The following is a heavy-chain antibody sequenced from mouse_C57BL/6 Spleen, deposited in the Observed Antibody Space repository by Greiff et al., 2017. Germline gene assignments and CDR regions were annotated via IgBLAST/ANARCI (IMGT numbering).Heavy chain of an antibody. CDR1: GYTFTSYW. J-gene: IGHJ3*01. D-gene: IGHD1-3*01. Sequence: QVQLQQPGAELVKPGASVKMSCKASGYTFTSYWITWVKQRPGQGLEWIGDIYPGSGSTNYNEKFKSKATLTVDTSSSTAYMQLSSLTSEDSAVYYCARSGLRQWAWFAYWGQGTLVTVSA. CDR2: IYPGSGST. CDR3: ARSGLRQWAWFAY. V-gene: IGHV1-55*01.